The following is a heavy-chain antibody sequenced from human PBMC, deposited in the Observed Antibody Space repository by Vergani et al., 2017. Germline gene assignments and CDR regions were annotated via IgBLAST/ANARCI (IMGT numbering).Heavy chain of an antibody. CDR2: ISSSSSTI. CDR1: GFTFSSYS. Sequence: EVQLLESGGGLVQPGGSLRLSCAASGFTFSSYSMNWVRQAPGKGLEWVSYISSSSSTIYYADSVKGRFTISRDNAKNSLYLQMNSLRAEDTAVYYCARDGGYCSGGSCRNYYDYGMDVWGQGTTVTVSS. V-gene: IGHV3-48*01. CDR3: ARDGGYCSGGSCRNYYDYGMDV. J-gene: IGHJ6*02. D-gene: IGHD2-15*01.